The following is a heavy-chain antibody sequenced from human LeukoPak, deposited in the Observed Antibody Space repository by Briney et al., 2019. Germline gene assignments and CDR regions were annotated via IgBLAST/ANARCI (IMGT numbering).Heavy chain of an antibody. V-gene: IGHV3-23*01. CDR2: ISGSGSST. Sequence: GGSLRLSCAASGFPFSSYDMSWVRQAPGKGLESVSHISGSGSSTYYADSVKGRFTISRDNSKNTLYLQMNSLRAEDTAVYYCAKDRYYDSSGYLLDHWGQGTLVTVSS. D-gene: IGHD3-22*01. CDR1: GFPFSSYD. J-gene: IGHJ4*02. CDR3: AKDRYYDSSGYLLDH.